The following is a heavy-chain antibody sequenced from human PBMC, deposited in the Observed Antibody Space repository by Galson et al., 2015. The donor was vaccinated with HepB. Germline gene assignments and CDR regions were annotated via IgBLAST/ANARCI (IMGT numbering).Heavy chain of an antibody. Sequence: SCAASGYTFTGYAMHWVRQAPGQRLEWMGWINAGNGNTKYSQKFQGRVTITRDTSASTAYMELSSLRSEDTAVYYCARDRNLLLWFGEFNDAFDIWGQGTMVTVSS. CDR2: INAGNGNT. V-gene: IGHV1-3*01. D-gene: IGHD3-10*01. J-gene: IGHJ3*02. CDR1: GYTFTGYA. CDR3: ARDRNLLLWFGEFNDAFDI.